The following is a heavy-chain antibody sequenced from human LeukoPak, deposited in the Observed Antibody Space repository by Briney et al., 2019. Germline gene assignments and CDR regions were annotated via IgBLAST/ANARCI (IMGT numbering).Heavy chain of an antibody. J-gene: IGHJ4*02. V-gene: IGHV3-21*01. CDR2: MSGSSTYI. CDR3: ANSVRGIIIRGFDY. D-gene: IGHD3-10*02. Sequence: PGGSLRLSCAASGFTFSSYSMNWVRQAPGKGLEWVSSMSGSSTYIYYADSVKGRFTISRDNAKNSLYLQMNSLRAEDTAVYYCANSVRGIIIRGFDYWGQGTLVTVSS. CDR1: GFTFSSYS.